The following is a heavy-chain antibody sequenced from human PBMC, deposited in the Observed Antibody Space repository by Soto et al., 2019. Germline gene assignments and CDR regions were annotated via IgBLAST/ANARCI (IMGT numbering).Heavy chain of an antibody. Sequence: SLRLSCAASGFTFSSYAMGWVRQGPGKGLEWVAVVSIGGSTHYADSVRGRFTISRDNSKNTLSLQMNSLTAEDTAVYFCAKRRGAGGHFDYWGQGALVTVSS. D-gene: IGHD2-15*01. CDR2: VSIGGST. CDR1: GFTFSSYA. J-gene: IGHJ4*02. V-gene: IGHV3-23*01. CDR3: AKRRGAGGHFDY.